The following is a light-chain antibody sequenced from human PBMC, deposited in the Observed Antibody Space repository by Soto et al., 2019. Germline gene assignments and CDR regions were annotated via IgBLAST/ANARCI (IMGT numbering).Light chain of an antibody. CDR3: QQYGGAART. V-gene: IGKV3-20*01. CDR1: QSVGGTF. Sequence: EIVLTQSPGTLSLSPGEGATLSCRASQSVGGTFLAWYQQKGGQAPRLLIHGASNRATGIPDRFSGSGSGTDFTLTVHRLEPEDFAVYYGQQYGGAARTFRQGTKVEVK. J-gene: IGKJ1*01. CDR2: GAS.